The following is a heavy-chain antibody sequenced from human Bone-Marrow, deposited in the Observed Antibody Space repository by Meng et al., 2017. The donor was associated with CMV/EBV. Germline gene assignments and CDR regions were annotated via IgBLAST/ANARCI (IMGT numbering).Heavy chain of an antibody. CDR2: IRYDGSNK. Sequence: GESLKISCAASGFTFSSYAMSWVRQAPGKGLEWVAFIRYDGSNKYYADSVKGRFTISRDNSKNTLYLQMNSLRAEDTAVYYCAKAGGSLGEVDYWGQGTLVAVSS. V-gene: IGHV3-30*02. D-gene: IGHD1-26*01. CDR1: GFTFSSYA. CDR3: AKAGGSLGEVDY. J-gene: IGHJ4*02.